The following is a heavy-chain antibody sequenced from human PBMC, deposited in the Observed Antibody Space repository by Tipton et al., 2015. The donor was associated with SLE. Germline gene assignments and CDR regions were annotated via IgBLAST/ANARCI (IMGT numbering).Heavy chain of an antibody. J-gene: IGHJ4*02. CDR3: ARVPTVINFDY. V-gene: IGHV4-31*03. CDR2: IYYSGST. D-gene: IGHD4-11*01. Sequence: TPSLTCTVSGGSISSGGYYWSWIRQHPGKGLEWIGYIYYSGSTNYNPSLKSRVTISVDTSKNQFSLKLSSVTAADTAVYYCARVPTVINFDYWGQGTLVTVSS. CDR1: GGSISSGGYY.